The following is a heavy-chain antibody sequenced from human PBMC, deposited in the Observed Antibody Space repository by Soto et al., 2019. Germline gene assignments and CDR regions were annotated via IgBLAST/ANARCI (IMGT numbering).Heavy chain of an antibody. CDR2: ISSSSSTI. CDR3: ARCTYDYYYYYGMDF. J-gene: IGHJ6*02. V-gene: IGHV3-48*02. D-gene: IGHD2-8*01. Sequence: GSLRLSCAASGFTFSSYSMNWVRQAPGKGLEWVSYISSSSSTIYYADSVKGRFTISRDNAKNSLYLQMNSLRDEDTAVYYWARCTYDYYYYYGMDFWGRGTTVTVSS. CDR1: GFTFSSYS.